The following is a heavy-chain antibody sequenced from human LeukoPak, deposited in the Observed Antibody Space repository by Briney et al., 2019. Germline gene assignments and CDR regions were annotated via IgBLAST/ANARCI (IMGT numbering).Heavy chain of an antibody. V-gene: IGHV3-53*01. CDR1: GFTVSSNY. D-gene: IGHD3-9*01. J-gene: IGHJ3*02. Sequence: PGGSLRPSCAASGFTVSSNYMSWVRQAPGNGLEWVSLIFSGGSTSYADSVKGRFPFLRDNSKNTLFLRMNSLRAEDTAVYYCARDRVHYDILTGYYSNDGFDIWGQGTMVTVSS. CDR2: IFSGGST. CDR3: ARDRVHYDILTGYYSNDGFDI.